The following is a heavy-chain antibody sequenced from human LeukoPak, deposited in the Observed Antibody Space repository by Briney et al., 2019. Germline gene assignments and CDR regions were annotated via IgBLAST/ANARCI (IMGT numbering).Heavy chain of an antibody. Sequence: PGGSLRLSCAASGFTFSSYAMSWVRQTPGKGLEWVSAISGSGGSTYYADSVKGRFTISRDNSKNTLYLQMNSLRAEDTAVYYCAKTYSYGSWGYYFDYWGQGTLVTVSS. CDR2: ISGSGGST. CDR3: AKTYSYGSWGYYFDY. D-gene: IGHD5-18*01. CDR1: GFTFSSYA. V-gene: IGHV3-23*01. J-gene: IGHJ4*02.